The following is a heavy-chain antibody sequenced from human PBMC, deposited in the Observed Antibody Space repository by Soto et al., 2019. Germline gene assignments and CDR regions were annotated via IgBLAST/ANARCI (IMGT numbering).Heavy chain of an antibody. CDR3: ARVSVGAYYFDY. Sequence: GGSLRLSCAASGFIFSSYWMHWVRQAPGKGLVWVSRINSDGSRTSYADSVKGRFTISRDNAKNTLNLQMNSLRAEDTAVYYCARVSVGAYYFDYWGQGILVTVSS. V-gene: IGHV3-74*01. D-gene: IGHD1-26*01. CDR1: GFIFSSYW. CDR2: INSDGSRT. J-gene: IGHJ4*02.